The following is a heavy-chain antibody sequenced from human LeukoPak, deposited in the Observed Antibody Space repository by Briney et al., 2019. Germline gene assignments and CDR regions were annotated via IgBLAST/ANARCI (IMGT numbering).Heavy chain of an antibody. D-gene: IGHD3-22*01. Sequence: SVKVSCKASGGTFSSYAISWVRQAPGQGLEWMGGIIPIFGTANYAQKFQGRVTITRDTSASTAYMGLSSLRSEDTAVYYCARVSYYDSSGYYARGAFDIWGQGTMVTVSS. CDR1: GGTFSSYA. CDR2: IIPIFGTA. J-gene: IGHJ3*02. CDR3: ARVSYYDSSGYYARGAFDI. V-gene: IGHV1-69*05.